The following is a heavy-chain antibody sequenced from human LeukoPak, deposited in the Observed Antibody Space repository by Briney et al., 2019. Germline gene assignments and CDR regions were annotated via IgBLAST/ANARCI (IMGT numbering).Heavy chain of an antibody. CDR1: GFTFSSYS. CDR2: ISGSGGNT. V-gene: IGHV3-23*01. J-gene: IGHJ4*02. D-gene: IGHD6-19*01. Sequence: GGSLRLSCADSGFTFSSYSMNWVRQAPGKGLEWVSAISGSGGNTYYADSVKGRFTISRDNSKNTVYLQTNSLRAEDTAVYFCAKDGSLWGYSSGYYVYWGQGALVTVSS. CDR3: AKDGSLWGYSSGYYVY.